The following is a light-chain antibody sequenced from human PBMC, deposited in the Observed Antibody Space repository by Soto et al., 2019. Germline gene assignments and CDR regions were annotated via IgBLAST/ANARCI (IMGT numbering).Light chain of an antibody. V-gene: IGKV1-33*01. J-gene: IGKJ5*01. CDR1: QNINNY. CDR2: DAS. Sequence: DIQMTQSPSSLSASVGDRVTITCQASQNINNYLNWYQQXPGRAPKILIYDASNLEAGVPSRFRGSGSGTDFTFTISRLQPEDIATDYCQQYENIPTFGQGTRLEIK. CDR3: QQYENIPT.